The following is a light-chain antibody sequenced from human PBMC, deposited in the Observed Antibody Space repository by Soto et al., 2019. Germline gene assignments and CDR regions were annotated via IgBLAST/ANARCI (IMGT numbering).Light chain of an antibody. CDR1: ESVSSN. J-gene: IGKJ2*01. CDR2: GAS. Sequence: EIVMTQSPSTLSVSPGERDTLSCRASESVSSNLAWYQHKPGQAPRLLIFGASTRATGIPARFSGSGSWTGFILTISSLQSEDFALYYYQQYNNWAHTVGQGTKLEIK. CDR3: QQYNNWAHT. V-gene: IGKV3-15*01.